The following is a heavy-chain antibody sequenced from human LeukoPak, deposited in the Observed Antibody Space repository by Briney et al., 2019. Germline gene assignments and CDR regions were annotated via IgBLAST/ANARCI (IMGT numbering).Heavy chain of an antibody. CDR3: AKAVYGDFQSTVDY. CDR1: GFSFEDYA. V-gene: IGHV3-9*01. D-gene: IGHD4-17*01. Sequence: PGGSLRLSCAASGFSFEDYAMHWVQQPPGKGLEWVSGVSWNSGNVGYADSVKGRFTISRDNAKNFLYLQMSSLRAEDTALYYCAKAVYGDFQSTVDYWGRGTLVTVSS. CDR2: VSWNSGNV. J-gene: IGHJ4*02.